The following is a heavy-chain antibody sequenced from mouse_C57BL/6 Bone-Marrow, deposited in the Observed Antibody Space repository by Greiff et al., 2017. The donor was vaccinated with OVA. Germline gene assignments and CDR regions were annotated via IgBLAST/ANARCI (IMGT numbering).Heavy chain of an antibody. Sequence: QVQLQQSDAELVKPGASVKISCKASGYTFTNHTIHWMKQRPEQGLEWIGDIYPGDGSTNYNEKFKGKATLTADKSSSTAYMQLNSLTSEDSAVYFCEREGSHPFDYWGQGTTLTVSS. CDR3: EREGSHPFDY. J-gene: IGHJ2*01. V-gene: IGHV1-78*01. CDR2: IYPGDGST. CDR1: GYTFTNHT.